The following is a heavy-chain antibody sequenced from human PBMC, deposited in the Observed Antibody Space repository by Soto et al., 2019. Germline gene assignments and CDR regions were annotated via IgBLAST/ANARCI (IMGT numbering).Heavy chain of an antibody. Sequence: QLQLQESGSGLVKPSQTLSLTCAVSGGSISSGGYSWNWIRQLPGKGLEWIGYIYHSGGTLYNPSLKSRVTISVDKSRNQFSLTLTSVPAAGTAVYYWARDSLTGNWFDPWGQGALVTVSS. CDR2: IYHSGGT. V-gene: IGHV4-30-2*06. CDR1: GGSISSGGYS. D-gene: IGHD2-8*02. J-gene: IGHJ5*02. CDR3: ARDSLTGNWFDP.